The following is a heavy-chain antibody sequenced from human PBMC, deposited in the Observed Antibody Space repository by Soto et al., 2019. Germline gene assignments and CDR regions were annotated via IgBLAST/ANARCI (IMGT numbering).Heavy chain of an antibody. CDR3: ARDKGGYDPGPDY. J-gene: IGHJ4*02. CDR1: AFTFSSYW. Sequence: PXGSLRLSCAASAFTFSSYWMHWVRQAPGXGLLCVSRTHXDGSSXSYADSVKGRXXISRDNAXXKLYTQMNSLRAEETAVYYCARDKGGYDPGPDYWGQETLVTASS. CDR2: THXDGSSX. D-gene: IGHD5-12*01. V-gene: IGHV3-74*01.